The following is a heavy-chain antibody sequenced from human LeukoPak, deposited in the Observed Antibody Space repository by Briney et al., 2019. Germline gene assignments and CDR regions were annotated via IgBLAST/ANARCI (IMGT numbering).Heavy chain of an antibody. CDR2: IYPGDSDT. V-gene: IGHV5-51*01. Sequence: GESLKISCKGSGYSFTSYWIGWVRQMPVKGLEWMGIIYPGDSDTTYSPSFQGQVTISADKSISTAYLQWSSLKASDTAMYYCARRDGYCSSTSCYADYYYGMDVWGQGITVTVSS. J-gene: IGHJ6*02. D-gene: IGHD2-2*01. CDR3: ARRDGYCSSTSCYADYYYGMDV. CDR1: GYSFTSYW.